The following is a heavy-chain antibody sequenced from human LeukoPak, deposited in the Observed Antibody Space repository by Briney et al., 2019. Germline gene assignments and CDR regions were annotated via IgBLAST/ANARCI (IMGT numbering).Heavy chain of an antibody. D-gene: IGHD3-10*01. J-gene: IGHJ4*02. Sequence: EASVKVSCKTSGYTFTGYYLHWVRQAHGLGFEWMRWINPNTGGTKYAQKFQGRVTVTRDTPISTAFMEVTRVTADDTAVYYCARGNRGEYYFDYWGQGTLVTVSS. CDR1: GYTFTGYY. CDR3: ARGNRGEYYFDY. V-gene: IGHV1-2*02. CDR2: INPNTGGT.